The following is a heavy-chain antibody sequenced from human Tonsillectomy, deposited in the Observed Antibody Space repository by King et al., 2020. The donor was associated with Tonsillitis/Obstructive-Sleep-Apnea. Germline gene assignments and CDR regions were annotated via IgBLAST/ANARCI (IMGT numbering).Heavy chain of an antibody. CDR3: ARVEYYYYYMDV. CDR2: ISSSSSTI. V-gene: IGHV3-48*02. D-gene: IGHD3-3*01. J-gene: IGHJ6*03. Sequence: VQLVESGGGLVQPGGSLRLSCAASGFTFSSYSMNWVRQAPGKGLEWVSYISSSSSTIYYADSVKSRFTISRDNAKNSLYLQMNSLRDEDTAVYYCARVEYYYYYMDVWGKGTTVTVSS. CDR1: GFTFSSYS.